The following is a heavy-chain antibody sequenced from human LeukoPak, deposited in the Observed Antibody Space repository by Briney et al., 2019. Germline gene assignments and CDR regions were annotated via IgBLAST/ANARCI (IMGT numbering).Heavy chain of an antibody. V-gene: IGHV1-18*04. Sequence: ASVRVSCKAAGYIFTSYGISWVRQAPGQGLEWVAWISAYNSNKNSAEKFQGRVTMTIDTSTSTAYMELRGLKSDDTAVYYCVRHIKPAGPWDGMDVWGQGTTVIVSS. CDR1: GYIFTSYG. D-gene: IGHD1-26*01. CDR2: ISAYNSNK. J-gene: IGHJ6*02. CDR3: VRHIKPAGPWDGMDV.